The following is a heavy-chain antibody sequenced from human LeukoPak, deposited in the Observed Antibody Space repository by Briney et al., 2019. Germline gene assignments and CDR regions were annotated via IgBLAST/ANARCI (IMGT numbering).Heavy chain of an antibody. Sequence: SVKVSCKASGGTFSSYAISWVRQAPGQGLEWMGGIIPIFGTANYAQKLQGRVTMTTDTSTSTAYMELRSLRSDDTAVYYCARDHLTFIAVADNFADYWGQGTLVTVSS. CDR2: IIPIFGTA. V-gene: IGHV1-69*05. D-gene: IGHD6-19*01. CDR1: GGTFSSYA. J-gene: IGHJ4*02. CDR3: ARDHLTFIAVADNFADY.